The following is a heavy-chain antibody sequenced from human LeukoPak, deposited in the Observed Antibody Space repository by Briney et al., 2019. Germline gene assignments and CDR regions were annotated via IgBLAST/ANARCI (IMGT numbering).Heavy chain of an antibody. J-gene: IGHJ4*02. CDR2: IYTSGST. CDR1: GDSMTSYY. CDR3: ARHGGSYTFDY. Sequence: SETLSLTCTVSGDSMTSYYWSWIRQPAGKGLEWIGHIYTSGSTNYNPSLKSRVTISVDTSKNQFSLKLNSVTAADTAVYYCARHGGSYTFDYWGQGTLVTVSS. D-gene: IGHD1-26*01. V-gene: IGHV4-4*07.